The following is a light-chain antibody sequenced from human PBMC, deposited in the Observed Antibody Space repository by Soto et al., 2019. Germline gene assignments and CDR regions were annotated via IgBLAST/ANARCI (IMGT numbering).Light chain of an antibody. CDR2: GAS. V-gene: IGKV3-20*01. J-gene: IGKJ1*01. Sequence: EIVLTQSPGTLSLSPGERATLSCRASQSLSINSLAWYQQKPGQSPRLLVYGASTRDTGIPDRFRGSGSGTDFALTISSLEPEDFAVYYCQQYGSSGTFGQGTKVEIK. CDR3: QQYGSSGT. CDR1: QSLSINS.